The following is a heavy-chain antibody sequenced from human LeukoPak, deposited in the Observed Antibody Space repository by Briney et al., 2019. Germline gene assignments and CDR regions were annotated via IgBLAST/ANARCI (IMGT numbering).Heavy chain of an antibody. CDR1: GYTFTGYY. D-gene: IGHD5-24*01. V-gene: IGHV1-2*02. CDR3: ARVVVRDANNYKDY. Sequence: ASVKVSCKASGYTFTGYYLHWVRQAPGQGLEWMGWIHPNSGGTNYAQKFQGRVTMTRHTSISTAYLDLSRLRSDDTAVYYCARVVVRDANNYKDYWGQGTLVTVSS. J-gene: IGHJ4*02. CDR2: IHPNSGGT.